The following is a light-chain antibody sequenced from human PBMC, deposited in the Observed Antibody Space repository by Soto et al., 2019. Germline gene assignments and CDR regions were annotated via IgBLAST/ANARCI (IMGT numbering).Light chain of an antibody. V-gene: IGLV2-14*01. Sequence: QSVLTQPASVSGSPGQSITISCTGTSSDVGGYNYVSWYQQHPGKAPKLMIYDVSNRPAGVSNRFSGSKSGNTASLTISGLQDEDEADYYCISYTSSSTVVFGGGTKVTVL. CDR1: SSDVGGYNY. CDR2: DVS. J-gene: IGLJ2*01. CDR3: ISYTSSSTVV.